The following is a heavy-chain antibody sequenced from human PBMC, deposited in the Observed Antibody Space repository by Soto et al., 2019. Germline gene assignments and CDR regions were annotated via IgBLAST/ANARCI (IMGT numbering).Heavy chain of an antibody. J-gene: IGHJ5*02. D-gene: IGHD3-10*01. CDR1: GFTFGDYA. CDR3: RATLVRGENWFDP. Sequence: HPGGSLRLSCTASGFTFGDYAMSWVRQAPGKGLEWVGFIRSKAYGGTTEYAASVKGRFTISRDDSKSIAYLQMNSLKTEDTAVYYCRATLVRGENWFDPWGQGTLVTVSS. V-gene: IGHV3-49*04. CDR2: IRSKAYGGTT.